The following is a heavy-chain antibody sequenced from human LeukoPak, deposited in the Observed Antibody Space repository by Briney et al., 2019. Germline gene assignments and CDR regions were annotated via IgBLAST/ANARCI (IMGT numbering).Heavy chain of an antibody. CDR3: ARERYSSGCPDY. Sequence: PSDTLSLTCTVSGGSISSSSYYWGWIRQPPGKGLEWIGSIYYSGSTYYNPSLKSRVTISVDTSKYQFSLKLSSVTAADTAVYYCARERYSSGCPDYWGQGTLVTVSS. CDR2: IYYSGST. J-gene: IGHJ4*02. CDR1: GGSISSSSYY. V-gene: IGHV4-39*02. D-gene: IGHD6-19*01.